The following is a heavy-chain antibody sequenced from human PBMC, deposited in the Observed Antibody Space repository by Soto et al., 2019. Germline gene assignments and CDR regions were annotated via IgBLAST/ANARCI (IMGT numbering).Heavy chain of an antibody. J-gene: IGHJ2*01. CDR3: ARDRIGGFWSGYFDL. Sequence: QLGGSLRLSCAASGFTVSSNYMSWVRQAPGKGLEWVSVIYSGGSTYYADSVKGRFTISRDNSKNTLYLQMNSLRAEDTAVYYCARDRIGGFWSGYFDLWGRGTLVTVSS. CDR2: IYSGGST. V-gene: IGHV3-66*01. CDR1: GFTVSSNY. D-gene: IGHD3-3*01.